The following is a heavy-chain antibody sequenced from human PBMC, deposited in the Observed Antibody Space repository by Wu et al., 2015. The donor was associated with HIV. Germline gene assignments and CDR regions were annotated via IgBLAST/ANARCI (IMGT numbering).Heavy chain of an antibody. CDR1: GYTFTNYD. D-gene: IGHD5-24*01. CDR3: ARLQSLHGLYSNADF. CDR2: MKPKSGYT. J-gene: IGHJ4*02. V-gene: IGHV1-8*02. Sequence: QEQLVQSGAEMKKPGASVKVSCKASGYTFTNYDINWVRLAPGQGLEWMGWMKPKSGYTGYSQKFHDRVVMTGDISINTAYMELNSLRPDDTAVYYCARLQSLHGLYSNADFWGQGTLVTVSS.